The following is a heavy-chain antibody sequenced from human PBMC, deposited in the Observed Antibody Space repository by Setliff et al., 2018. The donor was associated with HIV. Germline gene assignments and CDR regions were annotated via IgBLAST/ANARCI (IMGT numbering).Heavy chain of an antibody. J-gene: IGHJ3*02. Sequence: ESLKTSCKGSGQSLSNYWINWVRQMPGKGLEWMGRIDPSDSYINYGPSFQGHVTISADESTNTAFLQWSSLKASDSAMYYCSRGIAVAGHDFANTPGDIWGQGTMVTVSS. CDR1: GQSLSNYW. CDR2: IDPSDSYI. V-gene: IGHV5-10-1*01. CDR3: SRGIAVAGHDFANTPGDI. D-gene: IGHD6-19*01.